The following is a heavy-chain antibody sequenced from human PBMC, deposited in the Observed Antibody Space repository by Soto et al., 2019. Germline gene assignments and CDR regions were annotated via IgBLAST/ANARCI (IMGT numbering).Heavy chain of an antibody. D-gene: IGHD3-9*01. J-gene: IGHJ6*02. V-gene: IGHV1-2*02. CDR3: ARGEYYDILTGYTLYYYYGMDV. CDR1: GYTFTVYY. CDR2: INPNSGGT. Sequence: ASVKVSCKASGYTFTVYYMHCVRQSPVQGLEWMGWINPNSGGTNYAQKFQGRVTMTRDTSISTAYMELSRLRSDDTAVYYCARGEYYDILTGYTLYYYYGMDVWGQGTTVTVSS.